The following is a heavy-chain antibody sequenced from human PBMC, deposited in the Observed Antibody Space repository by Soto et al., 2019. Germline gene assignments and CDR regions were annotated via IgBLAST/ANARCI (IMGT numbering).Heavy chain of an antibody. D-gene: IGHD4-17*01. CDR3: AKDQSYGDYDWFDP. Sequence: EVQLLESGGGVVQPGGSLRLSCAASGFTFSSYAMIWGRQSPGKGLEWVSAISGSGGSTYYADSVKGRFTISRDNSKNTLYLQMNSLRAEDTAVYYCAKDQSYGDYDWFDPWGQGTLVTVSS. CDR1: GFTFSSYA. V-gene: IGHV3-23*01. J-gene: IGHJ5*02. CDR2: ISGSGGST.